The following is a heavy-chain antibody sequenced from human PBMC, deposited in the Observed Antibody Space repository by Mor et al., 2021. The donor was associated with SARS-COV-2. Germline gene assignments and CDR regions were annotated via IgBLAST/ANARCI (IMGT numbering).Heavy chain of an antibody. Sequence: GLEWVGRIKSKNDGGTTDNAAPLKGRFTISRDDSKNTLYLQMNSLKTEDTAVYYCTTEYSSGWYYFDYWGQGTL. V-gene: IGHV3-15*07. J-gene: IGHJ4*02. D-gene: IGHD6-19*01. CDR3: TTEYSSGWYYFDY. CDR2: IKSKNDGGTT.